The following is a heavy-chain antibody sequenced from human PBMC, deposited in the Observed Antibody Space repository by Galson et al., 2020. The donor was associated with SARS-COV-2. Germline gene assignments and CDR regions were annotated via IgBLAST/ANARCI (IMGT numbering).Heavy chain of an antibody. CDR2: IYPDDPDT. CDR3: ARSMTSSSHDIWCDY. D-gene: IGHD6-13*01. V-gene: IGHV5-51*01. CDR1: GDSFTNKW. J-gene: IGHJ4*02. Sequence: KIGESLKISFQGSGDSFTNKWIGWVRQMPGKGLEWMGIIYPDDPDTRYSPSFQGQVTISVDKSISTTYLQGNSLKASDTAMYYCARSMTSSSHDIWCDYWGQGTLVTVSS.